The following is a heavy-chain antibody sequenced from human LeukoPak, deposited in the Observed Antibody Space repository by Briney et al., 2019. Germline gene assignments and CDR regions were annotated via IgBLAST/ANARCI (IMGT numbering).Heavy chain of an antibody. CDR3: AREYSTSSSRIFDY. CDR1: GGSISSYY. J-gene: IGHJ4*02. D-gene: IGHD6-6*01. Sequence: SETLSLTCNVSGGSISSYYWSWIRQPAGKGLDWIGRIHTSGSTNNNPSLKSRVTMSVDSSKNQFSLRLSSVTAADTAVYYCAREYSTSSSRIFDYWGQGTLVTVSS. V-gene: IGHV4-4*07. CDR2: IHTSGST.